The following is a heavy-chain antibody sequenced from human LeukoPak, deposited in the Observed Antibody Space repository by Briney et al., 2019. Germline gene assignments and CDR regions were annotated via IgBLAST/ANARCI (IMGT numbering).Heavy chain of an antibody. D-gene: IGHD2-2*01. J-gene: IGHJ6*04. CDR1: GFTFSSYW. Sequence: GGSLRLSCAASGFTFSSYWMSWVRQAPGKGLEWVANIKQDGSEKYYVDSVKGRFTISRDNAKNSLYLQMNSLRAEDTAVYYCARDKYCSSTSCYVYYYYGMDVWGKGPTVTVSS. CDR3: ARDKYCSSTSCYVYYYYGMDV. CDR2: IKQDGSEK. V-gene: IGHV3-7*01.